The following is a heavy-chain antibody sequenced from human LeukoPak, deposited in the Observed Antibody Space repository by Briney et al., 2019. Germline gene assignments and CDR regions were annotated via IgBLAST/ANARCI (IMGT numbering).Heavy chain of an antibody. Sequence: PSETLSLTCTVSGGSISSSSYYWGWNRQPPGKGLEWIVSIYYSGSTYYNPSLKSRVTISVNTSKNQFSLKLSSVTAADTAVYYCARSNISWYWRGPDAFDIWGEGTMVTVSS. CDR1: GGSISSSSYY. V-gene: IGHV4-39*01. D-gene: IGHD6-13*01. CDR2: IYYSGST. J-gene: IGHJ3*02. CDR3: ARSNISWYWRGPDAFDI.